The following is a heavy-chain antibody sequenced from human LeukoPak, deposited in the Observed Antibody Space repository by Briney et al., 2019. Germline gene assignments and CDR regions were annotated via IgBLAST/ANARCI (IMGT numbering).Heavy chain of an antibody. V-gene: IGHV4-61*02. D-gene: IGHD1-26*01. CDR1: GGSISSGSYY. CDR2: IYSSGST. CDR3: ARVVGAMSFDY. Sequence: SETLSLTCTVSGGSISSGSYYWSWIRQPAGKGLEWIGRIYSSGSTNYNPSLKSRVTTSVDTSKNHFSLRLSSVTAADTAVYYCARVVGAMSFDYWGQGTLVTVSS. J-gene: IGHJ4*02.